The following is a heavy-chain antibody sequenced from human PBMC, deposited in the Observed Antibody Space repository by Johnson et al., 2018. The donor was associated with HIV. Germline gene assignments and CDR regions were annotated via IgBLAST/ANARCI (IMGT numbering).Heavy chain of an antibody. V-gene: IGHV3-30*04. CDR3: ARNRITMVQMTSHDVFDI. CDR1: GFTFSSYA. Sequence: VQVVESGGGVVQPGRSLRLSCAASGFTFSSYAMHWVRQAPGKGLEWVAVISYDGSNKYYADSVKGRFTISRDNSKNTLYLQMNSLRAEDTAVYFCARNRITMVQMTSHDVFDIWGQGTMVTVSS. CDR2: ISYDGSNK. D-gene: IGHD3-10*01. J-gene: IGHJ3*02.